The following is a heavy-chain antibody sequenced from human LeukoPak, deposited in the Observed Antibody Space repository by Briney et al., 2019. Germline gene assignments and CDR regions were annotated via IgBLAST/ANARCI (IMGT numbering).Heavy chain of an antibody. D-gene: IGHD2-15*01. Sequence: SETLSLTCAVYGGSFSGYYWSWIRQPPGKGLEWIGEINHSGSTKYNPSLKSRVTISVDTSKIQFSLKLISVTAADTAVYYCARGISDCSGGSCYSPYAFDIWGQGTMVTVSS. CDR2: INHSGST. V-gene: IGHV4-34*01. J-gene: IGHJ3*02. CDR1: GGSFSGYY. CDR3: ARGISDCSGGSCYSPYAFDI.